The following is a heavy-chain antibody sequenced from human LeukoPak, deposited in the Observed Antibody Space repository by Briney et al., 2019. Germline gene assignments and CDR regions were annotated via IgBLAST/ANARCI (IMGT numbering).Heavy chain of an antibody. J-gene: IGHJ6*02. CDR1: GGSFSGYH. D-gene: IGHD3-10*01. CDR3: ARHVSGRWFGDDYPYYADV. Sequence: SETLSLTCAVYGGSFSGYHWSWIRQNTGKGLEWIGEIDPYGGSNYNPSLKSRVTISVNTSKNQSSLKLNSVTAADTALYYCARHVSGRWFGDDYPYYADVWGQGTTVT. V-gene: IGHV4-34*01. CDR2: IDPYGGS.